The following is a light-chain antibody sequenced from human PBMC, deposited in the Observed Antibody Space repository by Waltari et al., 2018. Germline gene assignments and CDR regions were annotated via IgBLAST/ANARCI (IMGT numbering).Light chain of an antibody. J-gene: IGLJ3*02. CDR1: SGHSSTV. CDR2: INSDGSH. CDR3: QTGGHGTWV. V-gene: IGLV4-69*02. Sequence: QLVLTQSPSASASLGASVKLTCTLSSGHSSTVVAWLPQRPEKGPRYLMKINSDGSHSKGDEIPDRFSGSSSGAERYLTISSLQSEDEADYFCQTGGHGTWVFGGGTKLTVL.